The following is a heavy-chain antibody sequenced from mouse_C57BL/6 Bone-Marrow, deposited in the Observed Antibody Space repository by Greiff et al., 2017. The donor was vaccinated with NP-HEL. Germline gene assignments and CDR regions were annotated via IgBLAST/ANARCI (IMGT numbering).Heavy chain of an antibody. D-gene: IGHD1-1*01. CDR3: ARGITTVVAYYFDY. Sequence: EVKLQESGPGLVKPSQSLSLTCSVTGYSITSGYYWNWIRQFPGNKLEWMGYISYDGSNNYNPSLKNRISITRDTSKNQFFLKLNSVTTEDTATYYCARGITTVVAYYFDYWGQGTTLTVSS. CDR2: ISYDGSN. CDR1: GYSITSGYY. J-gene: IGHJ2*01. V-gene: IGHV3-6*01.